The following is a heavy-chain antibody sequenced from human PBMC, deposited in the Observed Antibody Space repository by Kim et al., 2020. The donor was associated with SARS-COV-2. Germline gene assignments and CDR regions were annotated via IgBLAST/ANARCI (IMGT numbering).Heavy chain of an antibody. CDR1: GYTFTSYD. J-gene: IGHJ6*02. Sequence: ASVKVSCKASGYTFTSYDINWVRQATGQGLEWMGWMNPNSGNTGYAQKFQGRVTMTRNTSISTAYMELSSLRSEDTAVYYCARGLTGRYFDWSLDYYYYYGMDVWCQGTTVTVSS. D-gene: IGHD3-9*01. V-gene: IGHV1-8*01. CDR3: ARGLTGRYFDWSLDYYYYYGMDV. CDR2: MNPNSGNT.